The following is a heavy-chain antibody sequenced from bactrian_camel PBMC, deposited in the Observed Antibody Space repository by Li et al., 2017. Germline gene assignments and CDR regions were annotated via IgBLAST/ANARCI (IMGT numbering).Heavy chain of an antibody. Sequence: HVQLVESGEGTAQPGGPLRLSCEYSKYTYSMFCMGWFRQAPGKECEGVAVITRIDGGTQYADSVKGRFIISRDKSKMTWSLRMNNLEPEDTAMYICAADRRCRSLGIFTPFGGWGQGTQVTVS. CDR3: AADRRCRSLGIFTPFGG. J-gene: IGHJ6*01. CDR2: ITRIDGGT. V-gene: IGHV3-3*01. D-gene: IGHD1*01. CDR1: KYTYSMFC.